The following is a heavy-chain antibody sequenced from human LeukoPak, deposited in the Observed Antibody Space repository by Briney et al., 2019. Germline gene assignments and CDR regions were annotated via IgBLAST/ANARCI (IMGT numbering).Heavy chain of an antibody. J-gene: IGHJ4*02. CDR1: GGTFSSYA. CDR2: IIPILGIA. V-gene: IGHV1-69*04. CDR3: ARDGPIYDSSGYYDY. Sequence: ASVKVSCKASGGTFSSYAISWVRQAPGQGLEWMGRIIPILGIANYAQKFQGRVTITADKSTSTAYMELSSLRSEDTAVYYCARDGPIYDSSGYYDYWGQGTLDTVSS. D-gene: IGHD3-22*01.